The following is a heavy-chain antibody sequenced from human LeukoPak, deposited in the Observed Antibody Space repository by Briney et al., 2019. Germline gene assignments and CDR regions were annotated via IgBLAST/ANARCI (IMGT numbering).Heavy chain of an antibody. CDR1: GFTFSSYW. V-gene: IGHV3-74*01. CDR2: INSDGSST. D-gene: IGHD5-24*01. J-gene: IGHJ3*02. CDR3: ARVVRDGYNEAFDI. Sequence: GGSLRLSCAASGFTFSSYWVHWVRQAPGKGLVWVSRINSDGSSTSYADSVKGRFTISRDNAKDTLYLQMNSLRAEDTAVYYCARVVRDGYNEAFDIWGQGTMVTVSS.